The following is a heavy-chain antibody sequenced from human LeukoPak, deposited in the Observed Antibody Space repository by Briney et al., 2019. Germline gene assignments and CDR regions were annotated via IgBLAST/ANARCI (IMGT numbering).Heavy chain of an antibody. CDR1: GFTFSSYG. CDR3: ARGGAARPDY. D-gene: IGHD6-6*01. CDR2: ISSSSSAI. Sequence: GGSRRFSCAASGFTFSSYGINWVRQTPGKGLEWVSYISSSSSAINYADSVRGRFTISRDNAKNSLYLQMNSLRPEDTAVYYCARGGAARPDYWGQGTLVTVSS. J-gene: IGHJ4*02. V-gene: IGHV3-48*01.